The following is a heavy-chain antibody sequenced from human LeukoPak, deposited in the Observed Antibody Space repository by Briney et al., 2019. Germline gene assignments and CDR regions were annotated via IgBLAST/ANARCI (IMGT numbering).Heavy chain of an antibody. CDR2: ISYDGSNK. J-gene: IGHJ5*02. D-gene: IGHD3-22*01. V-gene: IGHV3-30*03. CDR1: GFTFSSYG. Sequence: GRPLRLSCAASGFTFSSYGMHWVRQAPGKGLEWVAVISYDGSNKYYADSVKGRFTISRDNSKNTLYLQMNSLRAEDTAVYYCARCPVPYDSSARWFDPGAREPWSPSPQ. CDR3: ARCPVPYDSSARWFDP.